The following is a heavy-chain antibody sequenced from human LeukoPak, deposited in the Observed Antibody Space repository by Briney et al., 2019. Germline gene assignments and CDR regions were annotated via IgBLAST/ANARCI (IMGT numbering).Heavy chain of an antibody. Sequence: SGTLSLTCTVSGGSITSSDYYWDWIRQPPGKGLEWIGSAYNTGSSYYNGAFKSRATISIDTSKNLFSLKLKSVTAADTAMYYCARKTVTNWFDPWGQGTLVTVSS. V-gene: IGHV4-39*01. CDR1: GGSITSSDYY. CDR3: ARKTVTNWFDP. D-gene: IGHD4-17*01. J-gene: IGHJ5*02. CDR2: AYNTGSS.